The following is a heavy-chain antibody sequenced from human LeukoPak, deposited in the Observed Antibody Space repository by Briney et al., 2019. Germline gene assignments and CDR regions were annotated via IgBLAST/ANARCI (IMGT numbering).Heavy chain of an antibody. V-gene: IGHV4-59*08. CDR1: GGSISSYY. D-gene: IGHD3-3*02. CDR2: VFYTGGT. J-gene: IGHJ3*02. Sequence: SETLSLTCTVSGGSISSYYWSWIRQPPGMELEWIGSVFYTGGTNHNPSLKSRVTISVDTSKNQFSLKLTSVTAADTAVYYCARHFKTNIRAFDIWGQGTVVTVSS. CDR3: ARHFKTNIRAFDI.